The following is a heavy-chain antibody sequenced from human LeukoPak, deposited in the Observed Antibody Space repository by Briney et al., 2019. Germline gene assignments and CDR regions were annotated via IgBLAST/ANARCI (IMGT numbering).Heavy chain of an antibody. CDR2: IYYSGST. V-gene: IGHV4-31*03. D-gene: IGHD1-26*01. J-gene: IGHJ4*02. Sequence: PSETPSLTCTVSGGSISSGGYSWSWIRQHPGEGLEWIGYIYYSGSTYYNPSLKSRVTISVDTSKNQFSLKLSSVTAADTAVYYCARRDSAVGHYFDYWGQGTLVTVSS. CDR1: GGSISSGGYS. CDR3: ARRDSAVGHYFDY.